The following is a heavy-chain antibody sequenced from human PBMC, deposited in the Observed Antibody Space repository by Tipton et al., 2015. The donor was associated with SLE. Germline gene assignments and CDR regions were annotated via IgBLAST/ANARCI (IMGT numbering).Heavy chain of an antibody. CDR3: ARVGGGSSWYGWFDP. Sequence: VQLVQSGGGLVQPGGSLRLSCAASGFTVSSNYMSWVRQAPGKGLEWVSVIYSGGSTYYADSVKGRFTISRHNSKNTLYLQMNSLRAEDTAVYYCARVGGGSSWYGWFDPWGQGTLATVSS. CDR2: IYSGGST. CDR1: GFTVSSNY. J-gene: IGHJ5*02. V-gene: IGHV3-53*04. D-gene: IGHD6-13*01.